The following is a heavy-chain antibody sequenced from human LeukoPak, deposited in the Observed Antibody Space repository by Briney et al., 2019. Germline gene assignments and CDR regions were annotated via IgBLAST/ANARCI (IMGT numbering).Heavy chain of an antibody. D-gene: IGHD3-10*01. J-gene: IGHJ4*02. CDR3: ARQLRYYGSGSYYYFDY. CDR2: IYYSGST. Sequence: TSETLSLTCTVSGASISSYYWSWIRQPPGKGLEWIGYIYYSGSTNYNPSLKSRVTISVDTSKNQFSLKLSSVTAADTAVYYCARQLRYYGSGSYYYFDYWGQGTLVTVSS. CDR1: GASISSYY. V-gene: IGHV4-59*08.